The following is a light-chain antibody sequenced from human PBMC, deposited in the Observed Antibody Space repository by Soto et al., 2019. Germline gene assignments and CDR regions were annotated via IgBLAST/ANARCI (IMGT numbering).Light chain of an antibody. Sequence: QSALTQPPSASGTPGQRVTISCSGSSSNIGSKTVNWYQQLPGTVPKLLIYNSYQRPSGVPDRFSGSKSGTSASLAISGLQSEEEADYYCAAWDSSLNGYVFGAVTKVTVL. CDR3: AAWDSSLNGYV. V-gene: IGLV1-44*01. CDR2: NSY. J-gene: IGLJ1*01. CDR1: SSNIGSKT.